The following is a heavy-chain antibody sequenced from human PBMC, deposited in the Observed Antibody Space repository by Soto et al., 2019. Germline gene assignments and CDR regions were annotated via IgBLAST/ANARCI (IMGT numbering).Heavy chain of an antibody. CDR2: ISAFNGKT. D-gene: IGHD3-22*01. V-gene: IGHV1-18*01. J-gene: IGHJ4*01. CDR1: GYTFNIYG. CDR3: ARXRVPNSSGFYPFYY. Sequence: ASVKVSCKASGYTFNIYGINWVRQAPGQGLEWMGWISAFNGKTNYAQNVQGRVTMTTDTSTSTAYVELRSLRSDDTAVYYCARXRVPNSSGFYPFYYWGRGTLVTVSS.